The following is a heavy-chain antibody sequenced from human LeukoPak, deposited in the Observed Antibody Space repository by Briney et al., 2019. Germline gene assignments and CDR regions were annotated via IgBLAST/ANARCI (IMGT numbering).Heavy chain of an antibody. V-gene: IGHV3-74*01. CDR3: ARGTVSIWNGMDV. J-gene: IGHJ6*02. CDR1: GFTFSSYD. D-gene: IGHD2-21*01. Sequence: GGSLRLSCAASGFTFSSYDMHWVRQAPGKGLVWVSRINSDGSTTNYADSVKGRFTISRDNAKNTLYLQMNSLRAEDTAVYYCARGTVSIWNGMDVWGQGTTVTVSS. CDR2: INSDGSTT.